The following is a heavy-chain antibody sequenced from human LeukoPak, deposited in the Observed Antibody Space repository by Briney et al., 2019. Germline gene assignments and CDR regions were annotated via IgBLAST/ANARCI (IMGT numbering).Heavy chain of an antibody. CDR1: GFTFSSYA. CDR3: ARDRVYLGREDAFDI. V-gene: IGHV3-23*01. D-gene: IGHD7-27*01. Sequence: PGGSLRLSCAASGFTFSSYAMSWVRQAPGKGLEWVSAISGSGGSTYYADSVKGRFTISRDNSKNMLYLHMNSLRAEDTAVYYCARDRVYLGREDAFDIWGQGTMVTVSS. J-gene: IGHJ3*02. CDR2: ISGSGGST.